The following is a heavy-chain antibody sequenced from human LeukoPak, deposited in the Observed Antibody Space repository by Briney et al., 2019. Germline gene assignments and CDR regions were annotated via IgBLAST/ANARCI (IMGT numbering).Heavy chain of an antibody. V-gene: IGHV3-74*01. CDR3: ARDIDDGGGVLVP. Sequence: QPGGSLRLSCETAGFTFSSYVMHWVRRTPGKGLVWVSRISHDGIISYADSVKGRFTISRDNAKNTLYLQMNSLRAEDTAVYYCARDIDDGGGVLVPWGQGTLVTVSS. CDR2: ISHDGII. J-gene: IGHJ5*02. D-gene: IGHD2-8*02. CDR1: GFTFSSYV.